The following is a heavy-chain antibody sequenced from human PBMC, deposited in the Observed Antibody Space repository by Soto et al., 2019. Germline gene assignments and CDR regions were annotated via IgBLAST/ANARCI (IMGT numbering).Heavy chain of an antibody. Sequence: EVQLVESGGGLVQPGGSLKLSCAASEFSFSGSTMHWVRQASEKGLEWVGRIRSKTKNYATAYAASVKGRFTISRDDSKNTAYLQMNRLKSEDTAVYYCTKEGAAHDCWGQGTLVTVSS. CDR2: IRSKTKNYAT. J-gene: IGHJ4*02. CDR1: EFSFSGST. CDR3: TKEGAAHDC. V-gene: IGHV3-73*02. D-gene: IGHD1-26*01.